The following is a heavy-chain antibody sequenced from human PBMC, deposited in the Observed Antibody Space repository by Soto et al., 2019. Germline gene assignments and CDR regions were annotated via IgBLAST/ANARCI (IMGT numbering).Heavy chain of an antibody. J-gene: IGHJ6*02. CDR3: ARQMTSVTTYYSYYGMDV. V-gene: IGHV5-51*01. Sequence: GESLKISCKGSGYSFTNYWIGWVRQMPGKGLEWMGIIYPGDSGTRYSPSFQGQVTISADKSISTAYLQWSSLKASDTAMYYCARQMTSVTTYYSYYGMDVWGQGTSVTVSS. CDR1: GYSFTNYW. CDR2: IYPGDSGT. D-gene: IGHD4-17*01.